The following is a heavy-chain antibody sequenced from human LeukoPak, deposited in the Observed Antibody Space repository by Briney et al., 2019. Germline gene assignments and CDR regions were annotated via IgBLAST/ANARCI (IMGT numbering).Heavy chain of an antibody. D-gene: IGHD6-13*01. CDR1: GFTFSSYA. Sequence: PGGSLRLSCAASGFTFSSYAMSWVRQAPGKGLEWVSTISGVGTGTYYADSVKGRFTISRDNSKNTLYLQMSSLRAEDTAVYYCAKQYSSTWYPTFDYWGQGSLVTVSS. CDR3: AKQYSSTWYPTFDY. CDR2: ISGVGTGT. J-gene: IGHJ4*02. V-gene: IGHV3-23*01.